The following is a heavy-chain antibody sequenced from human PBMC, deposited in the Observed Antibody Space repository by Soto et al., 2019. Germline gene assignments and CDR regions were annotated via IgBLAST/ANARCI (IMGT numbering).Heavy chain of an antibody. CDR3: ARKNVVVTAIPYYYYGMDV. D-gene: IGHD2-21*02. V-gene: IGHV1-69*12. Sequence: QVQLVQSGAEVKKPGSSVKVSCKASGGTFSSYAISWVRQAPGQGLEWMGGIIPIFGTANYAQKFQGRVKISADESKSAAYMELSSLRSEDTAVYYCARKNVVVTAIPYYYYGMDVWGQGTTVTVSS. CDR2: IIPIFGTA. J-gene: IGHJ6*02. CDR1: GGTFSSYA.